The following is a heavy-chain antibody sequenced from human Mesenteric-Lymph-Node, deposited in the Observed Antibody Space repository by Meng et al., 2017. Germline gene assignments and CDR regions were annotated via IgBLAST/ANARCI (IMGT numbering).Heavy chain of an antibody. CDR3: ASYDSTRANFDY. CDR1: GGSISSSNW. D-gene: IGHD3-22*01. J-gene: IGHJ4*02. Sequence: QGQVEESGPGLVKPSGTLSLTCAVSGGSISSSNWWSWVRQPPGKGLEWIGEIYHSGSTNYNPSLKSRVTISVDKSKNQFSLKLSSVTAADTAVYYCASYDSTRANFDYWGQGTLVTVSS. V-gene: IGHV4-4*02. CDR2: IYHSGST.